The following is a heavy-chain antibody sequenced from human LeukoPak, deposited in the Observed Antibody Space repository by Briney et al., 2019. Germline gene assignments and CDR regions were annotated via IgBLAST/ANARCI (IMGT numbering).Heavy chain of an antibody. J-gene: IGHJ4*02. CDR2: IYYSGST. Sequence: PSETLSLTCTVSGGSISSGGYYWSWIRQHPGKGLEWIGYIYYSGSTYYNPSLKSRVTTSVDTSKNQFSLKLSSVTAADTAVYYCARGFRYDSSGYQNWGQGTLVTVSS. D-gene: IGHD3-22*01. V-gene: IGHV4-31*03. CDR3: ARGFRYDSSGYQN. CDR1: GGSISSGGYY.